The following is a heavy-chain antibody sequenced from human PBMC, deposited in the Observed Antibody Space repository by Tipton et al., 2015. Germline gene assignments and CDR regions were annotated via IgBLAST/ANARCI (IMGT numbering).Heavy chain of an antibody. CDR1: GGSTSSGGYY. CDR3: ARLRGTTETFDS. V-gene: IGHV4-39*01. Sequence: TLSLTCTVSGGSTSSGGYYWGWIRQPPGKGLEWIGNIRYHGYTDYNLSLKSLFTISVDTSRNQFSLRLRSVTAADTAVYYCARLRGTTETFDSWGQGTLVTVSS. D-gene: IGHD1-1*01. CDR2: IRYHGYT. J-gene: IGHJ4*02.